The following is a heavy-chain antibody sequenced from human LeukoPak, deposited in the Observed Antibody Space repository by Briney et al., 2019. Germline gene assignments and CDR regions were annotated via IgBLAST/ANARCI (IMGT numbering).Heavy chain of an antibody. D-gene: IGHD6-6*01. V-gene: IGHV1-8*03. J-gene: IGHJ5*02. CDR2: MNPNSGNT. CDR1: GGTFSSYA. Sequence: ASVKVSCKASGGTFSSYAINWVRQATGQGLEWMGWMNPNSGNTGYAQKFQGRVTITRNTSISTAYMELSSLRSEDTAVYYCARGAYSSSDWFDPWGQGTLVTVSS. CDR3: ARGAYSSSDWFDP.